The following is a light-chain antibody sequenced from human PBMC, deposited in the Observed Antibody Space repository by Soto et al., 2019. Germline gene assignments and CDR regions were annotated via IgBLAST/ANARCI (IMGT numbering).Light chain of an antibody. J-gene: IGKJ3*01. CDR2: GAM. CDR3: QQYGKSSVT. V-gene: IGKV3-20*01. Sequence: EIVLTQSPGTLSLSPGERATLSCRASQSVTSSNLAWFQQKPGQAPRLLIYGAMIRATDVPDRFRGGGSGTDFTLTISRLEPEDFAVYYCQQYGKSSVTFGPGTKVDMK. CDR1: QSVTSSN.